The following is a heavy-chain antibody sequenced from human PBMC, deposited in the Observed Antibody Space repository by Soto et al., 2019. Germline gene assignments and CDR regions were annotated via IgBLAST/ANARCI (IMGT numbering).Heavy chain of an antibody. CDR1: GYSFTSYW. CDR3: ARQDDILTGYYYFDY. V-gene: IGHV5-51*01. Sequence: GESLKISCKGSGYSFTSYWIGWVRQMPGKGLEWMGIIYPGDSDTRYSPSFQGQVTISADKSISTAYLQWSSLKASDTAMYYCARQDDILTGYYYFDYWGQGTLVTVSS. CDR2: IYPGDSDT. J-gene: IGHJ4*02. D-gene: IGHD3-9*01.